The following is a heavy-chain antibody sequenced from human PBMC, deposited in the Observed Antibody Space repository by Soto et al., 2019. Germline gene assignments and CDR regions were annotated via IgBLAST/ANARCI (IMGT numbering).Heavy chain of an antibody. V-gene: IGHV2-5*02. J-gene: IGHJ4*02. Sequence: QSGPTLVNPTQTLTLTCTFSGFSLTTNRVVVGWVRQPPGKAPSWLALIYGDDDKRYSPSLWSRLTITKDTSKNQEVLTMTNLDPVDTATYYCVHRTTVTSDDYWGRGTLVTVSS. CDR3: VHRTTVTSDDY. D-gene: IGHD4-17*01. CDR1: GFSLTTNRVV. CDR2: IYGDDDK.